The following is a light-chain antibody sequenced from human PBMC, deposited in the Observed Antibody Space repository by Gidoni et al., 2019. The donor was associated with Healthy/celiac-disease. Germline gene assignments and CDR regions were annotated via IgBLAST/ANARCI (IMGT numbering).Light chain of an antibody. J-gene: IGKJ3*01. CDR3: QQYDNLPIT. Sequence: DIQMTQSASSLSASVGDIVTITCQASQDISNYLNWYQQKPGKAPKLLIYDATNLETGVPSMFSGSGSGTDFTFTISSLQPEDIATYYCQQYDNLPITFGPGTKVEIK. V-gene: IGKV1-33*01. CDR2: DAT. CDR1: QDISNY.